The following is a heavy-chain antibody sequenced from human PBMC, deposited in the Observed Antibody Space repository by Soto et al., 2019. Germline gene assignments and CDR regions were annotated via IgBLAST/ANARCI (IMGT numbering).Heavy chain of an antibody. CDR2: ISAYNGNT. D-gene: IGHD3-10*01. CDR3: ARGVGSGSYYNQYNWFAP. CDR1: GYTFTNYG. J-gene: IGHJ5*02. V-gene: IGHV1-18*01. Sequence: ASVKVSCKASGYTFTNYGISWVRQAPGQGLEWMGWISAYNGNTKYAQKFQGRVTMTTDTSTSTAYMELRSLRSDDTAVYYCARGVGSGSYYNQYNWFAPWGQGTLVTVSS.